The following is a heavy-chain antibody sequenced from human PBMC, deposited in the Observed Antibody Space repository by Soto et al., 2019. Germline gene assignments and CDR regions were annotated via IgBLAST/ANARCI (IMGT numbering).Heavy chain of an antibody. V-gene: IGHV4-31*03. J-gene: IGHJ6*02. CDR1: GGSISSGGYY. CDR3: ARDHIVVVTATYYGMDV. Sequence: QVQLQESGPGLVKPSQTLSLTCTVSGGSISSGGYYWSWIRQHPGKGLEWCGYIYYSGSTYYNPSLKSRVTISVDTSKNQFSLKLSSVTAADTAVYYCARDHIVVVTATYYGMDVWGQGTTVTVSS. D-gene: IGHD2-21*02. CDR2: IYYSGST.